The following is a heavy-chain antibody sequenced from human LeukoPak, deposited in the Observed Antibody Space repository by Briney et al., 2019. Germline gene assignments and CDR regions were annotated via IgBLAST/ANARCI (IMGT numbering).Heavy chain of an antibody. J-gene: IGHJ3*02. CDR3: ARLGLLWFGELLGAFDI. CDR1: GYTFTSYG. D-gene: IGHD3-10*01. CDR2: ISAYNGNT. V-gene: IGHV1-18*01. Sequence: ASVKVSCKASGYTFTSYGISWVRQAPGQGLEWMGWISAYNGNTNYAQKLQGRVTMTTNTSTSTAYMELRSLRSDDTAVYYCARLGLLWFGELLGAFDIWGQGTMVTVSS.